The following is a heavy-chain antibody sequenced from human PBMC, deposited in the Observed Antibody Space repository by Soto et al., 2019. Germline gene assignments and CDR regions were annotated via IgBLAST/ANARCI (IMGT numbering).Heavy chain of an antibody. J-gene: IGHJ3*02. Sequence: SVKVSCKASGGTFSSYTISWVRQAPGQGLEWMGRIIPILGIANYAQKFQGRVTITADKSTSTAYMELSSLRSEDTAVYYCAREGAYMATPQAGAFDIWGQGTMVTVSS. CDR2: IIPILGIA. D-gene: IGHD5-12*01. CDR3: AREGAYMATPQAGAFDI. V-gene: IGHV1-69*04. CDR1: GGTFSSYT.